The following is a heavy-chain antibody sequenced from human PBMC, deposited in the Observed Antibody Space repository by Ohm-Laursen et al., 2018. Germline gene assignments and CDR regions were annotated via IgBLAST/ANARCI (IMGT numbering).Heavy chain of an antibody. CDR3: ARVYYYDSSGYYGESRFDP. J-gene: IGHJ5*02. CDR2: ISGYNGNT. V-gene: IGHV1-18*01. Sequence: ASVKVSCKASGYSFSNYGISWVRQAPGQGLEWMGWISGYNGNTNYAQKFRGRVTMTTDTSTSTAYMELRSLRSDDTAVYYCARVYYYDSSGYYGESRFDPWGQGTLVTVSS. D-gene: IGHD3-22*01. CDR1: GYSFSNYG.